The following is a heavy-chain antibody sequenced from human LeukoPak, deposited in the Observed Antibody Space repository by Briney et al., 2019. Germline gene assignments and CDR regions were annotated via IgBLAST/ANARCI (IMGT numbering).Heavy chain of an antibody. CDR1: GGSFSGYY. Sequence: PSETLSLTCAVYGGSFSGYYWSWIRQPPGKGLEWIGEINHSGSTNYNPSLKSRVTISVDTSKNQFSLKLSSVTAADTAVYYCARGDIVVVPAAGGFDYWGQGTLVTVSS. CDR3: ARGDIVVVPAAGGFDY. CDR2: INHSGST. V-gene: IGHV4-34*01. D-gene: IGHD2-2*01. J-gene: IGHJ4*02.